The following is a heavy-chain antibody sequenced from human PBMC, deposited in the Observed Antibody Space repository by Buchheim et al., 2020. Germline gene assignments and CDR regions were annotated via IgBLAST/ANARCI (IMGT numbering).Heavy chain of an antibody. D-gene: IGHD3-10*01. Sequence: QVHLQESGPGLVKPSETLSLTCSVSGGSITSYYWSWIRQSPGKGLEWIGYFYYSGSTNYNPSLKSRVTISVDTSKNQFSLRLRSVTAADTAVYYCARHGSGSYNNWFDPWGQGTL. V-gene: IGHV4-59*08. CDR1: GGSITSYY. J-gene: IGHJ5*02. CDR2: FYYSGST. CDR3: ARHGSGSYNNWFDP.